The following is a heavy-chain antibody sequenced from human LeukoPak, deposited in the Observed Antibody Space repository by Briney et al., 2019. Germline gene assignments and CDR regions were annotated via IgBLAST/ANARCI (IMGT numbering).Heavy chain of an antibody. CDR1: GFTFANYA. CDR3: ARDQAARPSLHYYYYYMDV. CDR2: ISSDGSNK. J-gene: IGHJ6*03. Sequence: QPGGSLRLSCAVSGFTFANYAFHWVRQAPGKGLEWVAVISSDGSNKFYADSVKGRLTISRDISNTTLYLQMNSLRLEDTAVYYCARDQAARPSLHYYYYYMDVWGKGTTVTVSS. V-gene: IGHV3-30-3*01. D-gene: IGHD6-6*01.